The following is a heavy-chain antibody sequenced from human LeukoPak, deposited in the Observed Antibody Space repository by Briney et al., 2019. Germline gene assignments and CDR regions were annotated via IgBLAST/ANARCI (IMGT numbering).Heavy chain of an antibody. J-gene: IGHJ4*02. CDR2: INPSGGST. CDR3: ASGAHVDTPMAFYYSEY. Sequence: ASVKVSCKASGYTFTSYYMHWVRQAPGQGLEWMGIINPSGGSTSYAQKFQGRVTMTRDTSTSTVYMELSSLRSEDKAVYYCASGAHVDTPMAFYYSEYWGQGTLVTVSS. CDR1: GYTFTSYY. V-gene: IGHV1-46*01. D-gene: IGHD5-18*01.